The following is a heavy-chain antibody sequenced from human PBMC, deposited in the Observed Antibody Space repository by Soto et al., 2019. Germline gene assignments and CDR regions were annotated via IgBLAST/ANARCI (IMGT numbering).Heavy chain of an antibody. D-gene: IGHD2-2*01. Sequence: QVQLVQSGAEVKKPGASVKVSCKTSGYTFTGYYIYWVRQAPGQGLEWMGWINPHSSGTDSSQKFQGRVTMTRDTSISTAYMELSRLRSDDTAVYYCAGTSCSSTTCPTTYWGQGTLVTVSS. J-gene: IGHJ4*02. CDR2: INPHSSGT. V-gene: IGHV1-2*02. CDR1: GYTFTGYY. CDR3: AGTSCSSTTCPTTY.